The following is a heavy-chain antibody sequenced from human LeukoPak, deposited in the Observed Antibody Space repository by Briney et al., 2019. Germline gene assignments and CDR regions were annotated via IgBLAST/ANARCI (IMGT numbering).Heavy chain of an antibody. CDR2: IIPIFGTA. D-gene: IGHD1-26*01. V-gene: IGHV1-69*13. CDR1: GGTFSSYA. CDR3: ARESPIVYGMDV. Sequence: ASVKVSCKASGGTFSSYAISWVRQAPGQGLEWMGGIIPIFGTANYAQKIQGRVTITADESTSTAYMELSSLRSEDTAVYYCARESPIVYGMDVWGQGTTVTVSS. J-gene: IGHJ6*02.